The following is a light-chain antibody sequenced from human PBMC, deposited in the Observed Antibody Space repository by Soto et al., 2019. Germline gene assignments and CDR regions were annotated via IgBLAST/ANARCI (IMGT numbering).Light chain of an antibody. J-gene: IGKJ1*01. V-gene: IGKV3-11*01. Sequence: EIVLTQSPATLSLSPGERATLSCRASLSVNNYLAWYQQKPGQAPRLLIYDASNRATGIPARFSGSGSGTDFTLTISSLEPEDFAVYYCQQRSNWPWTFGQGTKVEIK. CDR1: LSVNNY. CDR2: DAS. CDR3: QQRSNWPWT.